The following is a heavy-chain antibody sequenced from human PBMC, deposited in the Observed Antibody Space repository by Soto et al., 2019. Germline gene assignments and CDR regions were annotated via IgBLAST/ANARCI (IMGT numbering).Heavy chain of an antibody. J-gene: IGHJ6*02. CDR1: GFTFSSYA. D-gene: IGHD3-22*01. CDR3: AREEYYYDSSGYYYRDYYYGMDV. CDR2: ISYDGSNK. Sequence: SGGSLRLSCAASGFTFSSYAMHWVRQAPGKGLEWVAVISYDGSNKYYADSVKGRFTISRDNSKNTLYLQMNSLRAEDTAVYYCAREEYYYDSSGYYYRDYYYGMDVWGQGTTVTVSS. V-gene: IGHV3-30-3*01.